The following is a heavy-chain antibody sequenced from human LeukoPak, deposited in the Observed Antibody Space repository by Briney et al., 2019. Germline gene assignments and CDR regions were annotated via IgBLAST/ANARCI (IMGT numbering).Heavy chain of an antibody. V-gene: IGHV3-23*01. CDR3: ARGDDFAFDY. CDR2: ISDSGSDT. Sequence: GGSLRLSCVGSGFTFSGYAMSWGRQAPGKGLEWVAIISDSGSDTNYADSVKGRFTISRDNSKNTLHLQMNSLRVEDTAVYYCARGDDFAFDYWGQGTPVTVSS. CDR1: GFTFSGYA. J-gene: IGHJ4*02. D-gene: IGHD2-21*02.